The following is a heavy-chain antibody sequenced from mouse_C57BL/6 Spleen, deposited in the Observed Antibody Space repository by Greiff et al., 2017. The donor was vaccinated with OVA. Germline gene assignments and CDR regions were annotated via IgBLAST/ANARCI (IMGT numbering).Heavy chain of an antibody. J-gene: IGHJ2*01. CDR1: GYAFSSSW. CDR2: IYPGDGDT. CDR3: AREGATVGYFDY. D-gene: IGHD1-1*01. V-gene: IGHV1-82*01. Sequence: VQLQESGPELVKPGASVKISCKASGYAFSSSWMNWVKQRPGKGLEWIGRIYPGDGDTNYNGKFKGKATLTADKSSSTAYMQLSSLTSEDSAVYFCAREGATVGYFDYWGQGTTLTVSS.